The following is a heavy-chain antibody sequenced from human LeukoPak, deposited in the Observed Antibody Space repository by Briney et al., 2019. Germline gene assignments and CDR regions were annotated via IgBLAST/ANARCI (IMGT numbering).Heavy chain of an antibody. CDR1: GFTFSSYG. Sequence: GGSLRLSCAASGFTFSSYGMHWVRQAPGKGLEWVAFIRYDGSNKYYADSVKGRFTISRDNSQNTLYLQMNSLRAEDTAVYYCARERWLDSSGYSGAFDIWGQGTMVTVSS. CDR2: IRYDGSNK. D-gene: IGHD3-22*01. CDR3: ARERWLDSSGYSGAFDI. V-gene: IGHV3-30*02. J-gene: IGHJ3*02.